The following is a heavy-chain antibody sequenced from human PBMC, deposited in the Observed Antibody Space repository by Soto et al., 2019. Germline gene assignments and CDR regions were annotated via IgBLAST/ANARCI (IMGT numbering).Heavy chain of an antibody. CDR1: GGPISSSNW. Sequence: EPLSLTCAVSGGPISSSNWRCWVRQPPGKGLEWIGEIYHSGSTNYNPSLKSRVTISVDKSKNQFSLKLSSVTAADTAVYYCARAYSSLNSENWFDPWGQGHLV. CDR2: IYHSGST. CDR3: ARAYSSLNSENWFDP. J-gene: IGHJ5*02. D-gene: IGHD6-13*01. V-gene: IGHV4-4*02.